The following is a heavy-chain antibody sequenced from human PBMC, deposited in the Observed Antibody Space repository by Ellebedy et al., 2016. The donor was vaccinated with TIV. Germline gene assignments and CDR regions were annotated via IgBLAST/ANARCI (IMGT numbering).Heavy chain of an antibody. CDR3: ARGLGTTMVTRFDH. V-gene: IGHV1-18*01. Sequence: AASVKVSCKAFGYPFSSYGVSWVRQAPGQGLEWMGWISGFNGATIYAQKFQGRVTMTTDVSTSTAYLELKSLRSNDTAVFYCARGLGTTMVTRFDHWGQGTLVTVSS. D-gene: IGHD4-23*01. CDR2: ISGFNGAT. J-gene: IGHJ4*02. CDR1: GYPFSSYG.